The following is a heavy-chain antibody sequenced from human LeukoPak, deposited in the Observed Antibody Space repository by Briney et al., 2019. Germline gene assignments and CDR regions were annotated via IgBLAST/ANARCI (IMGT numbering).Heavy chain of an antibody. Sequence: ASVKVSCKASGYTFTGYYMHWVRQAPGQGLEWVGRINPNSGGTNYAQKFQGRVTMTRDTSISTAYMDLSRLRSDDTAVYYCAPAGYSSSWYQSYYFDYWGQGTLVTVSS. D-gene: IGHD6-13*01. V-gene: IGHV1-2*06. CDR3: APAGYSSSWYQSYYFDY. CDR2: INPNSGGT. J-gene: IGHJ4*02. CDR1: GYTFTGYY.